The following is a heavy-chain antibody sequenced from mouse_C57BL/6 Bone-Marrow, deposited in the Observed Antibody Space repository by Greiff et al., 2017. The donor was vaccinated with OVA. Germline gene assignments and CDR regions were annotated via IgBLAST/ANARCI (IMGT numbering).Heavy chain of an antibody. CDR1: GYSFTSYY. Sequence: QVQLKQSGPELVKPGASVKISCTASGYSFTSYYIHWVKQRPGQGLEWIGWIYPGSGNTKYYEKFKGKATLTADTSSSTAYMQLSSLTSEDSAVYYCAKEKLGSDYWGQGTTLTVSS. V-gene: IGHV1-66*01. CDR3: AKEKLGSDY. J-gene: IGHJ2*01. CDR2: IYPGSGNT.